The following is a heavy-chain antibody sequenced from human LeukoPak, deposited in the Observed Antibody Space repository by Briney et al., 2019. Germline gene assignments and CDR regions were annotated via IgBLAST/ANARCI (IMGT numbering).Heavy chain of an antibody. CDR1: GFTFDDYA. D-gene: IGHD7-27*01. CDR3: AKAPSHLLGDAFDI. V-gene: IGHV3-9*03. Sequence: GGSLRLSCAASGFTFDDYAMHWVRQAPGKGLEWVSGISWNSGSIGYADSVKDRFTISRDNAKNSLYLQMNSLRAEDMALYYCAKAPSHLLGDAFDIWGQGTMVTVSS. CDR2: ISWNSGSI. J-gene: IGHJ3*02.